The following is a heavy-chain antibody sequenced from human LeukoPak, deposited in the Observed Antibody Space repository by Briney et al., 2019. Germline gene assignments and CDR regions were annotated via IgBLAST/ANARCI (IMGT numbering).Heavy chain of an antibody. Sequence: SETLSLTCAVYGGSFSGYYWSWIRQPPGKGLEWIGEINHSGSTNYNPSLKSRVTISVDTSKNQFSLKLSSVTAADTAVYYCARAYSAAGIWFDPWGQGTLVTVSS. CDR1: GGSFSGYY. D-gene: IGHD6-13*01. CDR3: ARAYSAAGIWFDP. V-gene: IGHV4-34*01. CDR2: INHSGST. J-gene: IGHJ5*02.